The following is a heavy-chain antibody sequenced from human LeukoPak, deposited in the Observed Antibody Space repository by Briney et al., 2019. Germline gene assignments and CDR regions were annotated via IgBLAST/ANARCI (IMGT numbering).Heavy chain of an antibody. D-gene: IGHD3-22*01. CDR2: INHSGST. CDR3: ARDHMYYYDSSGYYRFDP. J-gene: IGHJ5*02. CDR1: GGSFSGYY. Sequence: SETLSLTCAVYGGSFSGYYWSWIRQPPGKGLEWIGEINHSGSTNYNPSLKSRVTMSVDTSKNQFSLKLSSVTAADTAVYYCARDHMYYYDSSGYYRFDPWGQGTLVTVSS. V-gene: IGHV4-34*01.